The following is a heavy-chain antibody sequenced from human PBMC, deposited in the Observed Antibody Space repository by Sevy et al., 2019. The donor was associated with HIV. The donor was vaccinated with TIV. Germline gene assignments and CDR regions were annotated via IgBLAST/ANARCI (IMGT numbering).Heavy chain of an antibody. CDR2: MNPNSGST. J-gene: IGHJ4*02. Sequence: ASVKVSCKASGYTFTSYDINWVRQATGQGLEWMGWMNPNSGSTGYAQTFQGRVTMTRNTSINTAYMELSSLRSEDTAVYYCARVVFASSGWYYWGQGTLVTVSS. D-gene: IGHD6-19*01. CDR1: GYTFTSYD. V-gene: IGHV1-8*01. CDR3: ARVVFASSGWYY.